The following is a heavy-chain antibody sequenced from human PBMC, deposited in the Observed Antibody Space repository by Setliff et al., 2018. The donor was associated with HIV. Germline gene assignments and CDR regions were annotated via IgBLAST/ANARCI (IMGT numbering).Heavy chain of an antibody. D-gene: IGHD6-13*01. J-gene: IGHJ6*03. CDR1: GGTFSSYA. V-gene: IGHV1-69*10. CDR2: IIPILGIA. Sequence: SVKVSCKASGGTFSSYAISWVRQAPGQGLEWMGGIIPILGIANYAQKFQGRVTITTDESTSTAYMELSSLRSEDTAVYYCARGELGPYYYYMDVWGKGTTVTSP. CDR3: ARGELGPYYYYMDV.